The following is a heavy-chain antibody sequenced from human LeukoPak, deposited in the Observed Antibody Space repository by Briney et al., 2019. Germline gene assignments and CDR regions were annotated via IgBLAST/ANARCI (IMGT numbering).Heavy chain of an antibody. Sequence: SVKVSCKASGGTFSSYAISWVRQAPGQGLEWMGRIVPILGIANYAQKFQGRVTITADKSTSTAYMELSSLRSEDTAVYYCATGPGYCSGGSCYSDYWGQGTLVTVSS. V-gene: IGHV1-69*04. D-gene: IGHD2-15*01. J-gene: IGHJ4*02. CDR2: IVPILGIA. CDR1: GGTFSSYA. CDR3: ATGPGYCSGGSCYSDY.